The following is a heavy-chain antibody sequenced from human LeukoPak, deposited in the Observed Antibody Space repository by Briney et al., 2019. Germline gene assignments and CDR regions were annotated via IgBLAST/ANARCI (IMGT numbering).Heavy chain of an antibody. CDR3: ARDYGDYLDY. CDR1: GYTFTSYY. V-gene: IGHV1-46*01. CDR2: INPSGGST. Sequence: ASVRVSCKASGYTFTSYYMHWVRQAPGQGLEWMGTINPSGGSTSYAQKFQGRVTMTRDTSTSTVYMELSSLRSEDTAVYYCARDYGDYLDYWGQGTLVTVSS. D-gene: IGHD4-17*01. J-gene: IGHJ4*02.